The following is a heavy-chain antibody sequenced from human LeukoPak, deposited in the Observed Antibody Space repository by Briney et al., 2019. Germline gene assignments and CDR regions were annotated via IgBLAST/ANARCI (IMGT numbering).Heavy chain of an antibody. D-gene: IGHD6-19*01. CDR2: ISYSGNT. CDR1: GGSISSYY. CDR3: AIPVAVAGNGYYYGMDV. J-gene: IGHJ6*02. Sequence: PSETLSLTCTVSGGSISSYYWSWIRQPPGRRLEWIGYISYSGNTNYNPSLQSRVTISVDTSKNQFSLKLNSVTAADTAVYYCAIPVAVAGNGYYYGMDVWGQGTTVTVSS. V-gene: IGHV4-59*12.